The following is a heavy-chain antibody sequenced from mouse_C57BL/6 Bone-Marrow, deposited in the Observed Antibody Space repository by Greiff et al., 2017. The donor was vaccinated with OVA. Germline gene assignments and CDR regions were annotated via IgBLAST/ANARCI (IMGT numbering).Heavy chain of an antibody. Sequence: EVKLQESGPGLVKPSQSLSLTCSVTGYSITSGYYWNWIRQFPGNKLEWMGYISYDGSNNYNPSLKNRISITRDTSKNRFFLKLNSVTTEDTATYYCARNAYYSNYDYYAMDYWGQGTSVTVSS. D-gene: IGHD2-5*01. J-gene: IGHJ4*01. CDR2: ISYDGSN. CDR3: ARNAYYSNYDYYAMDY. V-gene: IGHV3-6*01. CDR1: GYSITSGYY.